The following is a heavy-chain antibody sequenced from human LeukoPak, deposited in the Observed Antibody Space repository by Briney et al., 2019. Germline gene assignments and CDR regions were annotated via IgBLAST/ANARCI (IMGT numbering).Heavy chain of an antibody. Sequence: GGSLRLSCAASGFTFSSYAMHWVRQAPGKGLEWVALLSYDASDIQYADSVRGRFTISRDNSKNTLYLQMNSLRAEDTAFYYCARDDPGGIDYWGQGTLVTVSS. CDR3: ARDDPGGIDY. D-gene: IGHD3-16*01. CDR2: LSYDASDI. J-gene: IGHJ4*02. V-gene: IGHV3-30-3*01. CDR1: GFTFSSYA.